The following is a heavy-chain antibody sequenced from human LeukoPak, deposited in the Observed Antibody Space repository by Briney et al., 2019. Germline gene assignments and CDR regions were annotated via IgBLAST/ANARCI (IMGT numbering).Heavy chain of an antibody. Sequence: GRSLRLSCAAAAFTFSSYSMSWVRLAAGNWLGWDSAISGSGGSTYYADSVKGRFTISRDNSKNTLYLQMNSLTGEDTAVYYCAKESGIYDILTGYVYWGQGTLVTVSS. D-gene: IGHD3-9*01. CDR3: AKESGIYDILTGYVY. CDR2: ISGSGGST. V-gene: IGHV3-23*01. CDR1: AFTFSSYS. J-gene: IGHJ4*02.